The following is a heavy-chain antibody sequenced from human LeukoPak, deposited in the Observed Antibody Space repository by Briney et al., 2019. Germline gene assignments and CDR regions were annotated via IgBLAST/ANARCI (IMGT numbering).Heavy chain of an antibody. CDR3: ARGNNYAYDY. J-gene: IGHJ4*02. V-gene: IGHV3-64*02. CDR1: GFPSSAYY. Sequence: GGSLNLSGPAFGFPSSAYYLNWVRQAPGKGREYVSAISDNGGSTFYADSVKGRFTISRDNSRNTLYLQMGSLRADDMGVYYCARGNNYAYDYWGQGTLVTVSS. CDR2: ISDNGGST. D-gene: IGHD5-18*01.